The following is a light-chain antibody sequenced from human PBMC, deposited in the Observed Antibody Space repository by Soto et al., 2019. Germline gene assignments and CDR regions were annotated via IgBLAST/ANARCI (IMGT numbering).Light chain of an antibody. CDR3: CSYAGRSTWV. CDR1: SSNIGTNT. Sequence: QSVLSQPPSASGTPGQRVTISCSGSSSNIGTNTVNWYQQFPGSAPKLLIYSNNQRPSGVPDRFSGSKSGTSASLAISGLQSEDEADYYCCSYAGRSTWVFGGGTKLTVL. J-gene: IGLJ3*02. CDR2: SNN. V-gene: IGLV1-44*01.